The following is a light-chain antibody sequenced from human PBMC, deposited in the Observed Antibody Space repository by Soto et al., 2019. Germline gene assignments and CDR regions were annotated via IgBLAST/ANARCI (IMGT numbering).Light chain of an antibody. CDR1: QSVSSYY. CDR3: QQYGSSLMFT. Sequence: EIVLTQIPGTLSLSPGERATLSCRASQSVSSYYLTWYQQKPGQAPRLLIYGASRGAAGIPDRFSGSGSGTDCTLTISRLEAEDFGVYVCQQYGSSLMFTFGQGTKLEIK. CDR2: GAS. V-gene: IGKV3-20*01. J-gene: IGKJ2*01.